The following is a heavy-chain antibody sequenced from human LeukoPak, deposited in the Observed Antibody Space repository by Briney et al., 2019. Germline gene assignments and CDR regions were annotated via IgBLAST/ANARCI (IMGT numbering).Heavy chain of an antibody. CDR1: GFTFSTYW. CDR3: VKGGRVGISQQLISAVFDY. Sequence: PGGSLRLSCVASGFTFSTYWMHWVRQAPGKGLVWVSRINDDGSRAEYADSVKGRFTISRDNAKNTLYLQMNSLRAEDTAVYYCVKGGRVGISQQLISAVFDYWGQGTLVTVSS. D-gene: IGHD6-13*01. V-gene: IGHV3-74*01. J-gene: IGHJ4*02. CDR2: INDDGSRA.